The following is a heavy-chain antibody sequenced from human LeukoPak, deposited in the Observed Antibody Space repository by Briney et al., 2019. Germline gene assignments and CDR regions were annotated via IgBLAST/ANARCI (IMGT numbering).Heavy chain of an antibody. CDR3: AKDWQPRWEVPSEIDY. V-gene: IGHV3-33*06. Sequence: GGSLRLSCAASGFTFSSYGMHWVRQAPGKGLEWVAVIWYDGSNKYYADSVKGRFTISRDNSKNTLYLQMNSLRAEDTAVYYCAKDWQPRWEVPSEIDYWGQGTLVTVSS. D-gene: IGHD1-26*01. CDR1: GFTFSSYG. CDR2: IWYDGSNK. J-gene: IGHJ4*02.